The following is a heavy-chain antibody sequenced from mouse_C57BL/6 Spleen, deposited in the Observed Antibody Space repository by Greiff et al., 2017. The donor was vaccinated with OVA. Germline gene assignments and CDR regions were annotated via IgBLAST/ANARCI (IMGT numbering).Heavy chain of an antibody. D-gene: IGHD3-3*01. CDR2: IDPSDSET. CDR3: ARLGDVGY. CDR1: GYTFTSYW. J-gene: IGHJ2*01. V-gene: IGHV1-52*01. Sequence: QVQLQQPGAELVRPGSSVKLSCKASGYTFTSYWMHWVKQRPIQGLEWIGNIDPSDSETHYNQKFKDKATLTVDKSSSTDYMQLSSLTSEATAVYYSARLGDVGYWGQGTTLTVSS.